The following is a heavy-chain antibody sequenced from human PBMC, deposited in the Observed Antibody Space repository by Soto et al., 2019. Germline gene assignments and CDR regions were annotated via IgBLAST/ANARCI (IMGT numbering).Heavy chain of an antibody. CDR1: GGAISSHY. CDR3: ARSYSSSWYWFDP. D-gene: IGHD6-13*01. Sequence: PSETLSLTYTVFGGAISSHYWSWIRQPPGRGLEWIGYIYYYGSTNYNPSLKSRVTISVDTSKSQFSLKLSSVTAADTAVYYCARSYSSSWYWFDPWGQGALVTVSS. V-gene: IGHV4-59*11. J-gene: IGHJ5*02. CDR2: IYYYGST.